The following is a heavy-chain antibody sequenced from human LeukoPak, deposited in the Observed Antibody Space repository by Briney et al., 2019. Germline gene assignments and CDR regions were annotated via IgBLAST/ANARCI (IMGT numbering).Heavy chain of an antibody. D-gene: IGHD3-16*01. J-gene: IGHJ6*02. CDR2: ISWNSGSV. Sequence: GGSLRLSCAASGFTFDDYGMHWVRQAPGKGLEWVSGISWNSGSVGYADSVKGRFTIPRDNAEKSLYLQMNSLRAEDTAFYYCARAGGSRYYYAMDVWGQGTTVTVSS. V-gene: IGHV3-9*01. CDR1: GFTFDDYG. CDR3: ARAGGSRYYYAMDV.